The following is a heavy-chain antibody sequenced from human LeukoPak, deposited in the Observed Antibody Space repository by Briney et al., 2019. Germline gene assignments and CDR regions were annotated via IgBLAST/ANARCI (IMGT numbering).Heavy chain of an antibody. CDR1: GGSITSNY. D-gene: IGHD2-2*01. V-gene: IGHV4-59*01. Sequence: PSETLCLTCTVSGGSITSNYWSWIRQPPGKGLEWIGYISYTENTNYNPSLKSRVTISVDTSKKQFSLNLSSVTAADTAVYYCARDGRNCSNTYCYPWFDPWGQGILVTVAS. CDR3: ARDGRNCSNTYCYPWFDP. CDR2: ISYTENT. J-gene: IGHJ5*02.